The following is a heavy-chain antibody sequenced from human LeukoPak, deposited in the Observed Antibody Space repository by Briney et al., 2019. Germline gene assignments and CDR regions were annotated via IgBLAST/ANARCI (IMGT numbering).Heavy chain of an antibody. CDR2: INHSGST. CDR3: ARGITPHPYSSSSARNPRVPQNFDY. J-gene: IGHJ4*02. D-gene: IGHD6-6*01. V-gene: IGHV4-34*01. CDR1: GGSFSVYY. Sequence: PSETLSLTCAVYGGSFSVYYWSWIRQPPGKGLEWIGEINHSGSTNYNPSLKSRVTISVDTSKNQFSLKLSSVTAADTAVYYCARGITPHPYSSSSARNPRVPQNFDYWGQGTLVTVSS.